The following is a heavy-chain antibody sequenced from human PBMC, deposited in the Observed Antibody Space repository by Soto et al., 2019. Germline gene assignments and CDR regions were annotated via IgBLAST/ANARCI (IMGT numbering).Heavy chain of an antibody. Sequence: GGPLRLSCAASGFTFSSYAMSWVRQAPGKGLEWVSAISGSGGSTYYADSVKGRFTISRDNSKNTLYLQMNSLRAEDTAVYYCAKDYYGSGSYYSEYYFDYWGQGTLVTVSS. CDR3: AKDYYGSGSYYSEYYFDY. V-gene: IGHV3-23*01. CDR2: ISGSGGST. D-gene: IGHD3-10*01. CDR1: GFTFSSYA. J-gene: IGHJ4*02.